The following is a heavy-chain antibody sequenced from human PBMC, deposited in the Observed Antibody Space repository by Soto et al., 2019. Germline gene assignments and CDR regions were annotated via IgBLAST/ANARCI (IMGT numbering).Heavy chain of an antibody. V-gene: IGHV3-33*01. D-gene: IGHD3-16*01. CDR2: IWYDGSTK. CDR1: GFTFSSHA. Sequence: QVHLVESGGGVVQPGRSLRLSCAASGFTFSSHAMHWVRQAPGKGLEWVAVIWYDGSTKNYADSVKGRFTISRDTSKDTLELQVNSLCVEDTALYYCEGGPRIEVWIGGGGESYYGVDFLGQCSTVTVTS. J-gene: IGHJ6*02. CDR3: EGGPRIEVWIGGGGESYYGVDF.